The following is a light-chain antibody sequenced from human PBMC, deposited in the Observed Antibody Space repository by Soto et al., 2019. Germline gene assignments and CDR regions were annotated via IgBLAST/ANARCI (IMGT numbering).Light chain of an antibody. CDR3: QQYGSSSWT. V-gene: IGKV3-20*01. CDR1: QSVASNY. CDR2: GAS. J-gene: IGKJ1*01. Sequence: EIVMTQSPTILSVSPGERATLSCRASQSVASNYLAWYQQRPGQAPRLLIYGASSRATGIPDRFSGSGSGTDFTLTISRLEPEDFAVYYCQQYGSSSWTFGQGTKVDIK.